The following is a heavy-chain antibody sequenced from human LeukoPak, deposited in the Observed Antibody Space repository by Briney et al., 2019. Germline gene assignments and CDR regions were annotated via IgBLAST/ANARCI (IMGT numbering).Heavy chain of an antibody. J-gene: IGHJ4*02. CDR2: MWYDGSNK. V-gene: IGHV3-33*01. CDR1: GFTFSSYG. D-gene: IGHD2-2*01. Sequence: GGSLRLSCAASGFTFSSYGMHWVRQAPGKGLEWVAVMWYDGSNKYYADSVKGRFTISRDNSKNTLYLQMNSLRAEDTAVYYCATSDIVVVPAAMPGGGYFDYWGQGTLVTVSS. CDR3: ATSDIVVVPAAMPGGGYFDY.